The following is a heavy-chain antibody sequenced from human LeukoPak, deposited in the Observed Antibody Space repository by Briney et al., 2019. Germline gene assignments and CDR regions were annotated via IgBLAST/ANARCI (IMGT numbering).Heavy chain of an antibody. Sequence: VGSLRLSCAASGFTFSSYSMNWVRQAPGKGLEWVSSISSSSSYIYYADSVKGRFTISRDNAKNSLYLQMNSLRAEDTAVYYCAREDPRTTDYWGQGTLVTVSS. CDR3: AREDPRTTDY. CDR2: ISSSSSYI. CDR1: GFTFSSYS. V-gene: IGHV3-21*01. J-gene: IGHJ4*02. D-gene: IGHD2/OR15-2a*01.